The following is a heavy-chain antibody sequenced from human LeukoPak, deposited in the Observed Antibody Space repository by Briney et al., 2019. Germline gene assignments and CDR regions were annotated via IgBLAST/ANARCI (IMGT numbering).Heavy chain of an antibody. CDR1: GGSISSSSYY. V-gene: IGHV4-39*01. J-gene: IGHJ4*02. CDR3: ARPGNDYGDSSFDY. D-gene: IGHD4-17*01. CDR2: IYYSGST. Sequence: PSETLSLTCTVSGGSISSSSYYWGWTRQPPGKGLEWIGSIYYSGSTYYNPSLKSRVTISVDTSKNQFSLKLSSVTAADTAVYYCARPGNDYGDSSFDYWGQGTLVTVSS.